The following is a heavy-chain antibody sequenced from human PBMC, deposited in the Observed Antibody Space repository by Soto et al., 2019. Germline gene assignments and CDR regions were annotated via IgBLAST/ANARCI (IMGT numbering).Heavy chain of an antibody. V-gene: IGHV2-5*02. CDR3: AHRRRATSWIPITFDY. CDR1: GFSVSTSGVG. Sequence: QITLKESGPTLVKPTQTLTLTCTFSGFSVSTSGVGVGWIRQPPGKALEWLALIYWDDDKRYSPSVKSRLTTTXXTXQXXVVLTMTNMDPVDTATYYCAHRRRATSWIPITFDYWGQGMLVTVSS. J-gene: IGHJ4*02. CDR2: IYWDDDK. D-gene: IGHD2-2*01.